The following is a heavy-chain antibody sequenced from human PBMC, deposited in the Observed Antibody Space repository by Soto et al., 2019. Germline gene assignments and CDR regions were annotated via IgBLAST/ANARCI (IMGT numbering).Heavy chain of an antibody. CDR2: ISPDGTKK. CDR1: GFVFNNYD. V-gene: IGHV3-33*01. D-gene: IGHD3-16*02. Sequence: QAQLVESGGGVVQPGRSLRLSCATSGFVFNNYDMHWVRQAPGKGLEWVAVISPDGTKKYYADSVKGRFTISRDNSRNTLYLQMNSLRAEDTAVYYCASSRGGYHFDFWGQGTLVTVSS. CDR3: ASSRGGYHFDF. J-gene: IGHJ4*02.